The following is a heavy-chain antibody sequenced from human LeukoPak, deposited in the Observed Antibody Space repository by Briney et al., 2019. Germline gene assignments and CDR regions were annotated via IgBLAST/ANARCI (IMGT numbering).Heavy chain of an antibody. Sequence: SSETLSLTCTVSGYSISSGYFWGWIPQPPGKGLGWIGSIYHSGSTYYNPSLRSRVTISVDKSKNQFFLNLNSVTAADTAMYYCAGLAARQEDGYYYYYMDVWGRGTTVTVSS. J-gene: IGHJ6*03. CDR1: GYSISSGYF. CDR2: IYHSGST. D-gene: IGHD6-6*01. V-gene: IGHV4-38-2*02. CDR3: AGLAARQEDGYYYYYMDV.